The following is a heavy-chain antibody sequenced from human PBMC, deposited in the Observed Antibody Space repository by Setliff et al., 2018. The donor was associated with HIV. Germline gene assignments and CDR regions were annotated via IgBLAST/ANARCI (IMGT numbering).Heavy chain of an antibody. V-gene: IGHV3-30*04. CDR1: GIIFSDYT. Sequence: GGSLRLSCAVSGIIFSDYTMNWVRQAPGKGLEWVAVISHDGNKKYDADSVKGRFTISRDNSKNTLFLQMNSLRSADTGTYYCARVDVLLAYAANPRVGALDQWGQGTLVTVSS. D-gene: IGHD1-26*01. CDR2: ISHDGNKK. CDR3: ARVDVLLAYAANPRVGALDQ. J-gene: IGHJ4*02.